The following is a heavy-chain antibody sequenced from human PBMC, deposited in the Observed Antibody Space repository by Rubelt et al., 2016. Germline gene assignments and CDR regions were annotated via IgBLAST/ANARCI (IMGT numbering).Heavy chain of an antibody. D-gene: IGHD3-3*01. CDR2: ITSKTDGGTT. Sequence: ITSKTDGGTTDYAAPVKGRFTISRDDSKNTLYLQMNSLKTEDTAVYYCTTDSFGFDYWGQGTLVTVSS. CDR3: TTDSFGFDY. V-gene: IGHV3-15*01. J-gene: IGHJ4*02.